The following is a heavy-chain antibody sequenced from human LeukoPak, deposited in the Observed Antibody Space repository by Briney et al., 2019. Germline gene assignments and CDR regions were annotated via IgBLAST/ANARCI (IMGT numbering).Heavy chain of an antibody. CDR3: ARTPFTMVRGVPSVFFDY. D-gene: IGHD3-10*01. CDR1: GFTFSSYE. Sequence: PGGSLRLSCAASGFTFSSYEMNWVRQAPGKGLEWVSYFSSSGSTIYYADSVKGRFAISRDNAKNSLYLQMNSLRAEDTAVYYCARTPFTMVRGVPSVFFDYWGQGTLVTVSS. J-gene: IGHJ4*02. V-gene: IGHV3-48*03. CDR2: FSSSGSTI.